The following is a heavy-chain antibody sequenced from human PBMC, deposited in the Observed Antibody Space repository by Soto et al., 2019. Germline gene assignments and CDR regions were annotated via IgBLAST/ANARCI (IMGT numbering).Heavy chain of an antibody. CDR1: GHTFSNFW. J-gene: IGHJ4*02. D-gene: IGHD6-13*01. V-gene: IGHV5-51*01. CDR3: ARSPRSSPYFDY. CDR2: IYPGDHET. Sequence: PGESLKISCQCSGHTFSNFWTGWVRQLPGKGLEWMGIIYPGDHETRYSPSFHGKVTISADKSINTAYLQWNSLEASDTAFYFCARSPRSSPYFDYWGQGALVTVSS.